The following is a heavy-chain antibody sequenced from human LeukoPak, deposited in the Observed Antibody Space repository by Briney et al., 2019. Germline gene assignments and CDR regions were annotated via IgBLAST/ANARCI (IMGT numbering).Heavy chain of an antibody. Sequence: GGSLRLSCSASGFTFSNYGMHWVRQAPGKGLEWLAVVSFDGINKFHAGSVKGRFTISRDNSKSTLFLQMYSLRTEDTAVYYCATDPRRSGSTYLDNWGQGTRVTVSS. CDR2: VSFDGINK. D-gene: IGHD3-10*01. CDR1: GFTFSNYG. J-gene: IGHJ4*02. V-gene: IGHV3-30*03. CDR3: ATDPRRSGSTYLDN.